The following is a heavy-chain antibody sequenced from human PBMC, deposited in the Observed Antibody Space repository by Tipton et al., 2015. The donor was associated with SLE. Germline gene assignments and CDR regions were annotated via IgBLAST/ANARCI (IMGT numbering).Heavy chain of an antibody. D-gene: IGHD6-19*01. CDR2: ISYDGSNK. J-gene: IGHJ4*02. Sequence: RSLRPSCAASGFSFIGYGIHWVRQTPGMGLEWVAVISYDGSNKYYADSVKGRFTISRDNSKNTLYLQMNSLRAEDTAVYYCARVQYTSGSYFFDYWGQGTLVTVSS. V-gene: IGHV3-30*03. CDR3: ARVQYTSGSYFFDY. CDR1: GFSFIGYG.